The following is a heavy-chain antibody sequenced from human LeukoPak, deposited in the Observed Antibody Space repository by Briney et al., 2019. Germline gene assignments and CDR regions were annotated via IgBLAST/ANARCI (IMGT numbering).Heavy chain of an antibody. J-gene: IGHJ4*02. CDR1: GFTFSGYA. V-gene: IGHV3-23*01. CDR2: ISGSGGST. D-gene: IGHD6-6*01. Sequence: GGSLRLSCAASGFTFSGYAMSWVRQAPGKGLEWVSAISGSGGSTYYADSVKGRFTISRDNSKNTLYLQMNSLRAEDTAVYYCAKDFRDGSSSFDYWGQGTLVTVSS. CDR3: AKDFRDGSSSFDY.